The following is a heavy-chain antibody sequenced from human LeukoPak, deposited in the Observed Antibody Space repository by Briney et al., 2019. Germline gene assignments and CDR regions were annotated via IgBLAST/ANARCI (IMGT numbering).Heavy chain of an antibody. V-gene: IGHV1-8*01. CDR1: GYTFTSYD. D-gene: IGHD3-10*01. J-gene: IGHJ6*03. CDR3: ARGITMVRGVIRPRYYYYYMDV. CDR2: MNPKRGNT. Sequence: GASVKVSCKASGYTFTSYDINGVRQATGQGREWRGWMNPKRGNTSYAQKFQGRVTITADKSTSTAYMELSSLRSEDTAVYYCARGITMVRGVIRPRYYYYYMDVWGKGTTVTISS.